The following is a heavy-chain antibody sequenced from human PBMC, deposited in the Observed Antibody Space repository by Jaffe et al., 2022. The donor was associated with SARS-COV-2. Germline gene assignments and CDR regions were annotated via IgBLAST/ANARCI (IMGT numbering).Heavy chain of an antibody. V-gene: IGHV1-3*01. D-gene: IGHD6-13*01. CDR1: GYTFSAYA. Sequence: QVHLVQSGAEVKEPGASVKISCKASGYTFSAYAMHWVRQAPGQRLEWMGWINAVDGGSQYSQKFRGRVTFTRDTSASTAYMELESLSSEDTAVYYCARDPSGMIGSSWAWGWSLGLWGRGTLVTVSS. CDR2: INAVDGGS. CDR3: ARDPSGMIGSSWAWGWSLGL. J-gene: IGHJ2*01.